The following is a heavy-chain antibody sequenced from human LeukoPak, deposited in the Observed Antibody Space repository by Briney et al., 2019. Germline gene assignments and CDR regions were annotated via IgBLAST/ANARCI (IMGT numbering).Heavy chain of an antibody. J-gene: IGHJ4*02. CDR3: ARDPSGRLWLYTKGGGWHFDY. D-gene: IGHD6-19*01. V-gene: IGHV1-18*01. CDR2: ISAYNGNT. CDR1: GYTFTSYG. Sequence: ASVKVSCKASGYTFTSYGISWVRQAPGQGLEWMGWISAYNGNTNYAQKLQGRVTMTTDTSTSTAYMELRSLRSDDTAVYYCARDPSGRLWLYTKGGGWHFDYWGKGALLTVSS.